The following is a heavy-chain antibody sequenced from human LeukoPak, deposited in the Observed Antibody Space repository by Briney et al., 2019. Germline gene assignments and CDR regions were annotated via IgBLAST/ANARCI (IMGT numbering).Heavy chain of an antibody. V-gene: IGHV4-39*07. J-gene: IGHJ4*02. CDR1: GGSISSSNYY. D-gene: IGHD2-2*01. CDR3: ATDSCSSTSCRKKFDC. CDR2: IYYSGNT. Sequence: SETLSLTCTVSGGSISSSNYYWGCIRQPPGKGLEWIGSIYYSGNTYYNPSLKSRVTISVDTSKNQFSLKLSSVTAADTAVYYCATDSCSSTSCRKKFDCWGQGTLVTVSS.